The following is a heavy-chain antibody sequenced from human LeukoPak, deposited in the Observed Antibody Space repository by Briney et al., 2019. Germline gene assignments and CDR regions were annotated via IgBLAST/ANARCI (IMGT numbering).Heavy chain of an antibody. D-gene: IGHD3-3*01. V-gene: IGHV3-30*02. CDR3: AKGEGITIFGVVTYNGAFDI. CDR2: IRYDGSNK. CDR1: GFTFSSYG. Sequence: GGSLRLSCAASGFTFSSYGMHWVRQAPGKGLEWVAFIRYDGSNKYYADSVKGRFTISRDNSKNTLYLQMNSLRAEDTAVYYCAKGEGITIFGVVTYNGAFDIWGQGTMVTVSS. J-gene: IGHJ3*02.